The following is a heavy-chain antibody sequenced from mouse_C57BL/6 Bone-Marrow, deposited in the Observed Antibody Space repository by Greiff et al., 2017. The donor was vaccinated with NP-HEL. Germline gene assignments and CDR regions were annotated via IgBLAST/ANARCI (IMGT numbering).Heavy chain of an antibody. CDR2: IDPANGNT. D-gene: IGHD2-4*01. V-gene: IGHV14-3*01. Sequence: EVKLVESVAELVRPGASVKLSCTASGFNIKNTYMHWVKQRPEQGLEWIGRIDPANGNTKYVPKFQGKATITADTSSNTAYLQLSSLTSEDTAIYYCARSQIYYDYDVGAYWGQGTLVTVSA. CDR1: GFNIKNTY. CDR3: ARSQIYYDYDVGAY. J-gene: IGHJ3*01.